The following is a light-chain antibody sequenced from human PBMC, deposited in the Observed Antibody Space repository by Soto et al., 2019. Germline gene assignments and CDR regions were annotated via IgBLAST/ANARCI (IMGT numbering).Light chain of an antibody. CDR2: EAS. J-gene: IGKJ5*01. Sequence: IVLTQSRATLSCSRGERATLSFRASQSVSSNVAWHQQRPGQAPRLLIYEASNRATGIPARFSGSASGTDFTLTITSLEPEDFALYYRQQYGGSPITFGQGTRLEIK. CDR1: QSVSSN. V-gene: IGKV3-11*01. CDR3: QQYGGSPIT.